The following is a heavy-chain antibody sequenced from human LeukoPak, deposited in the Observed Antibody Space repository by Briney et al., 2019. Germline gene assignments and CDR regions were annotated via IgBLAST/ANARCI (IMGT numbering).Heavy chain of an antibody. D-gene: IGHD1-26*01. CDR2: ITSSSSTI. Sequence: GGSLRLSCAASGFTLSSYTMNWVRQAPGKGLEWVSYITSSSSTIYYADSVKGRFTISRDNAKNSLYLQMNSLRVEDTAIYYCATSGSYRFDYWGRGTLVTVSS. J-gene: IGHJ4*02. CDR1: GFTLSSYT. V-gene: IGHV3-48*01. CDR3: ATSGSYRFDY.